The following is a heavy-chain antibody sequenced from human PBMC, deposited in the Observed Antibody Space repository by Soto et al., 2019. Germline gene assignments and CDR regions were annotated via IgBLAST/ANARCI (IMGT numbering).Heavy chain of an antibody. D-gene: IGHD3-22*01. CDR3: ARNYDSTAGGAFDI. J-gene: IGHJ3*02. CDR1: GFTVSSNY. V-gene: IGHV3-53*01. Sequence: EVQLVESGGGLIQPGGSLRLSCAASGFTVSSNYMSWVRQAPGKGLEWVSVIYSGGSTYYADSVKGRFTISRDNSKTALYLQMNSLRAEDTAVYYCARNYDSTAGGAFDIWGHGTMVTVSS. CDR2: IYSGGST.